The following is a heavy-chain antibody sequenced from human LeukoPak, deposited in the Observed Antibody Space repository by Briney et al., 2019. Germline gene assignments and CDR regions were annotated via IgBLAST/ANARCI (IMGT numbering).Heavy chain of an antibody. CDR2: IYYSGST. CDR3: ARGGGRWNYFDY. Sequence: PSETLSLTCTVSGGPISTYYWSWIRQPPGKGLEWIGYIYYSGSTNYNPSLKSRVTISVDTSKNQFSLKLSSVTAADTAVYYCARGGGRWNYFDYWGQGTLVTVSS. CDR1: GGPISTYY. J-gene: IGHJ4*02. V-gene: IGHV4-59*01. D-gene: IGHD3-16*01.